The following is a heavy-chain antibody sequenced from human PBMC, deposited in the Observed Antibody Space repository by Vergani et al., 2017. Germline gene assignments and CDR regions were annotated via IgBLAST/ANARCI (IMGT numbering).Heavy chain of an antibody. CDR1: GGTFSSYA. V-gene: IGHV1-69*01. CDR3: AKDRDSGVGSSWYPAYYFDY. D-gene: IGHD6-13*01. J-gene: IGHJ4*02. Sequence: QVQLVQSGAEVKKPGSSVKVSCKASGGTFSSYAISWVRQAPGQGLEWMGGIIPIFGTANYAQKFQGRVTITADESTSTAYMELSSLRSEDTAVYYCAKDRDSGVGSSWYPAYYFDYWGQGTLVTVSS. CDR2: IIPIFGTA.